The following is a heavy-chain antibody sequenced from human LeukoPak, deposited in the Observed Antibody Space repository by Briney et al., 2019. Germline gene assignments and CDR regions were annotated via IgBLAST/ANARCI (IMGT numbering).Heavy chain of an antibody. D-gene: IGHD3-22*01. CDR3: ARGGIDYYDSSGYYFRFDY. Sequence: GGSLRLSCAASGFTFSDYYMSCIRQAPGKGLEWVSYISSSSSYTNYADSVKGRFTISRDNAKNSLYLQMNSLRAEDTAVYYCARGGIDYYDSSGYYFRFDYWGQGTLVTVSS. V-gene: IGHV3-11*05. CDR1: GFTFSDYY. J-gene: IGHJ4*02. CDR2: ISSSSSYT.